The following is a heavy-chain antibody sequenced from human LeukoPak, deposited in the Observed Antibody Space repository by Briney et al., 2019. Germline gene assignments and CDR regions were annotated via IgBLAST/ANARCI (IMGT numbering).Heavy chain of an antibody. D-gene: IGHD5-24*01. CDR2: IYYSGST. Sequence: SETLSLTCTVSGGSISNGGYYWSWIRQHPGKGVEWIGYIYYSGSTYYNPSLKSRVTISVDTSKNQFSLKLSSVTAADTAVYYCARWLQLRDYFDYWGQGTLVTVSS. V-gene: IGHV4-31*03. CDR1: GGSISNGGYY. CDR3: ARWLQLRDYFDY. J-gene: IGHJ4*02.